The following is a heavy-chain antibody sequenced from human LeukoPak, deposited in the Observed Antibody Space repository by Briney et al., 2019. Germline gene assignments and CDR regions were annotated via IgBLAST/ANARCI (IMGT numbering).Heavy chain of an antibody. V-gene: IGHV4-59*01. D-gene: IGHD3-22*01. Sequence: RASETLSLTCTVSGGSISSYYWSWIRQPPGKGLEWIGYIYYSGSTKYNPSLKSRVTISVDTSKNQFSLKLSSVTAADTAVYFCARDPYYYGSSGYSYYYGMDVWGQGTTVTVSS. CDR2: IYYSGST. CDR1: GGSISSYY. CDR3: ARDPYYYGSSGYSYYYGMDV. J-gene: IGHJ6*02.